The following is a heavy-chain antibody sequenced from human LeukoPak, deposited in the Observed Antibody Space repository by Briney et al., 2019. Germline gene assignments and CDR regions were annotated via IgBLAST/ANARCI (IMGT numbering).Heavy chain of an antibody. V-gene: IGHV1-69*05. CDR2: IIPIFGTA. J-gene: IGHJ4*02. D-gene: IGHD3-22*01. CDR1: GGTFRSYA. CDR3: ARDSGGYYYDSSGYVDY. Sequence: SVKVSCKASGGTFRSYAISWVRQAPGQGLEWMGRIIPIFGTANYAQKFQGRVTITTDESTSTAYMELSSLRSEDTAVYYCARDSGGYYYDSSGYVDYWGQGTLVTVSS.